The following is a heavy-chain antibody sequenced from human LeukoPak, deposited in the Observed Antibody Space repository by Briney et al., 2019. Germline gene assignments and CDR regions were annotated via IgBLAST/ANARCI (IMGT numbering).Heavy chain of an antibody. CDR3: ARVSSKRGPCITMVRGVISSPPPYGMDV. D-gene: IGHD3-10*01. J-gene: IGHJ6*02. Sequence: GASVTVSCKASGYTFTSYDINWVRQATGQGLEWMGWMNPNSGNTGYAQKFQGRGTMTRNPSISTAYMELSSLRSDATAVYYCARVSSKRGPCITMVRGVISSPPPYGMDVWGQGTTVTASS. V-gene: IGHV1-8*01. CDR2: MNPNSGNT. CDR1: GYTFTSYD.